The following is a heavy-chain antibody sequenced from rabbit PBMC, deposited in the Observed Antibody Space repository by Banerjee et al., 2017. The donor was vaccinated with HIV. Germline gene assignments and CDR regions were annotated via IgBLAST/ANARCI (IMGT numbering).Heavy chain of an antibody. CDR1: GFDFSRTG. Sequence: EQLEESGGGLVKPEGSLTLTCKASGFDFSRTGVSWVRQAPGKGLEWIGYIDLLFGTTYYANWVNGRLTISSHNAQNTLYLQLHSLTAADTATYFCARDGAGGSYFALWGQGTLVTVS. CDR3: ARDGAGGSYFAL. CDR2: IDLLFGTT. V-gene: IGHV1S47*01. D-gene: IGHD8-1*01. J-gene: IGHJ3*01.